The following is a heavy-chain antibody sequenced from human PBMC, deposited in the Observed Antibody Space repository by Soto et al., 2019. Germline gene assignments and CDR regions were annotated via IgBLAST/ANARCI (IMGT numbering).Heavy chain of an antibody. V-gene: IGHV1-69*13. CDR1: GGTFSSYA. CDR2: IIPIFGTA. D-gene: IGHD3-22*01. Sequence: GASVKVSCKASGGTFSSYAISWVRQAPGQGLEWMGGIIPIFGTANYAQKFQGRVTITADESTSTAYMELSSLRSEDTAVYYCARRHYYDSSGQPYNWFDPWGQGTLVTVS. J-gene: IGHJ5*02. CDR3: ARRHYYDSSGQPYNWFDP.